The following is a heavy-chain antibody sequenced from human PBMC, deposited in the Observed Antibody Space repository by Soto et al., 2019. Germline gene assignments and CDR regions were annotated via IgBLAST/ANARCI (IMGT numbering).Heavy chain of an antibody. CDR2: IYPGDSDT. CDR3: ATTAGYSSSPGAFDI. D-gene: IGHD6-13*01. J-gene: IGHJ3*02. V-gene: IGHV5-51*01. CDR1: GYSFTSYW. Sequence: RGESLKISCKGSGYSFTSYWIGWVRQMPGKGLEWMGIIYPGDSDTRYSPSFQGQVTISADKSISTAYLQWSSLKASDTAMYYCATTAGYSSSPGAFDIWGQGTMVTVSS.